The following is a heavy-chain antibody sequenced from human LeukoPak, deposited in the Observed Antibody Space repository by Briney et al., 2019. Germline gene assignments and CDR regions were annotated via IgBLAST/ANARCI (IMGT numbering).Heavy chain of an antibody. J-gene: IGHJ2*01. CDR1: GYTFTSYY. CDR3: ARDNRYIVVVVAAPSWYFDL. V-gene: IGHV1-46*01. Sequence: VASVNVSCKASGYTFTSYYMHWVRQAPAQGLEWMGIINPSGGGTSYAQNFQGRVTMTRDTSTSTVYMELSSLRSEDTAVYYCARDNRYIVVVVAAPSWYFDLWGRGTLVTVSS. D-gene: IGHD2-15*01. CDR2: INPSGGGT.